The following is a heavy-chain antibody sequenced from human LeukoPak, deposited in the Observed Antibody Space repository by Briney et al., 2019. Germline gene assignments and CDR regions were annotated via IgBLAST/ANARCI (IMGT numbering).Heavy chain of an antibody. D-gene: IGHD1-26*01. V-gene: IGHV4-30-2*01. CDR2: IYHSGST. CDR1: GGSISSGGYY. J-gene: IGHJ4*02. CDR3: ARSGSYRTLLFDY. Sequence: SETLSLTCTVSGGSISSGGYYWSWIRQPPGKGLEWIGYIYHSGSTYYNPSLKSRVTISVDTSKNQFSLKLSSVTAADTAVYYCARSGSYRTLLFDYWGQGTLVTVSS.